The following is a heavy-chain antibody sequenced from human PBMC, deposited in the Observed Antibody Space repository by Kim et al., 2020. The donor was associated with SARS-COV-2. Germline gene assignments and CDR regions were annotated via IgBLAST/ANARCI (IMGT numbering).Heavy chain of an antibody. D-gene: IGHD3-3*01. V-gene: IGHV4-34*01. CDR1: GGSFSGYY. CDR2: INHSGST. J-gene: IGHJ6*02. CDR3: ARGGQYYDFWSGYYTPRYFGMDV. Sequence: SETLSLTCAVYGGSFSGYYWSWIRQPPGKGLEWIGEINHSGSTNYNPSLKSRVTISVDTSKNQFSLKLSSVTAADTAVYYCARGGQYYDFWSGYYTPRYFGMDVWGQGTTVTVSS.